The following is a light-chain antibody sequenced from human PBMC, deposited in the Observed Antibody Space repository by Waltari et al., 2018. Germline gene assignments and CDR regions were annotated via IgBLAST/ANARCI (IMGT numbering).Light chain of an antibody. CDR2: TAS. J-gene: IGKJ1*01. CDR1: QSISPY. Sequence: DIQMTQSPTSLSASVGDRVTITCRASQSISPYLNWYRQKPGKAPNLLIPTASTLESGVPSRFSGSGSGTEFTLTISSLQPVDSATYFCQPNYRPAWTFGQGTKVEI. V-gene: IGKV1-39*01. CDR3: QPNYRPAWT.